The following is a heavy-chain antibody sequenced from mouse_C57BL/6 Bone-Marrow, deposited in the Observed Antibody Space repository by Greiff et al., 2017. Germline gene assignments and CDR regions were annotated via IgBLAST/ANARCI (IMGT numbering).Heavy chain of an antibody. CDR3: ARRAWYPTTVVATGAMDY. J-gene: IGHJ4*01. Sequence: VQLQESGAELVRPGASVKLSCKASGYTFTDYYINWVKQRPGQGLEWIARIYPGSGNTYYNEKFKGKATLTAEKSSSTAYMQLSSLTSEDSAVYFWARRAWYPTTVVATGAMDYWGQGTSVTVSS. CDR1: GYTFTDYY. D-gene: IGHD1-1*01. V-gene: IGHV1-76*01. CDR2: IYPGSGNT.